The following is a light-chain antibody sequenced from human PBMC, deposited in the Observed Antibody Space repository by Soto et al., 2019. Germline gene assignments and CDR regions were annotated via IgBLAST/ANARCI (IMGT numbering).Light chain of an antibody. CDR3: AAWDDSLNGDV. J-gene: IGLJ1*01. CDR2: TDN. CDR1: SPNIGSNT. Sequence: QSVLTQPPSASGTPGQRVTISCSGSSPNIGSNTVTWYQQLPGTAPTLLIYTDNQRPSGVPDRFSGSTSGTSASLAISGLQSEDEADYYFAAWDDSLNGDVFGTGTKVTVL. V-gene: IGLV1-44*01.